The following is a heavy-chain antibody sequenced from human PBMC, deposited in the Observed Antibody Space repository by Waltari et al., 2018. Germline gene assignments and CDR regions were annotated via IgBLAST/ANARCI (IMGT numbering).Heavy chain of an antibody. CDR1: GYTFTGYY. CDR3: ARSKYYYDSSGYYHDY. CDR2: INPNSGGT. D-gene: IGHD3-22*01. V-gene: IGHV1-2*06. J-gene: IGHJ4*02. Sequence: QVQLVQSGAEVKKPGASVKVSCKASGYTFTGYYMHSVRQAHGQGLEWMGRINPNSGGTNYAQKFQGRVTMTRDTSISTAYMELSRLRSDDTAVYYCARSKYYYDSSGYYHDYWGQGTLVTVSS.